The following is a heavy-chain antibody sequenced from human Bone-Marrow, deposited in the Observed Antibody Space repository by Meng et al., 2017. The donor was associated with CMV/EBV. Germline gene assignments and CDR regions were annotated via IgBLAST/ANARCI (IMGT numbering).Heavy chain of an antibody. V-gene: IGHV3-33*06. D-gene: IGHD2-2*02. CDR3: ANQYGPNVSCSSTSCYIPYYYYGMDV. J-gene: IGHJ6*02. Sequence: GESLKISCAASGFTFSSYGMHWVRQAPGKGLEWVAVIWYDGSNKYYADSVKGRFTISRDNSKNTLYLQMNSLRAEDTAVYYCANQYGPNVSCSSTSCYIPYYYYGMDVWGQGTTVTVSS. CDR1: GFTFSSYG. CDR2: IWYDGSNK.